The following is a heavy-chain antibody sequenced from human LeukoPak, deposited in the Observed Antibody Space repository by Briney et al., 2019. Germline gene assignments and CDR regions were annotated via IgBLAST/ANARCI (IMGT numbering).Heavy chain of an antibody. J-gene: IGHJ5*02. Sequence: ASVKVSCKASGYTFTSYAMNWVRQAPGQGLEWMGIINPSGGITIYAQKFQGRVTMTRDTSTSTVYMALSSLRSEDTAVYYCARDGHRMYYYESGDYRFDLWGQGTLVTVSS. CDR3: ARDGHRMYYYESGDYRFDL. D-gene: IGHD3-22*01. CDR2: INPSGGIT. V-gene: IGHV1-46*01. CDR1: GYTFTSYA.